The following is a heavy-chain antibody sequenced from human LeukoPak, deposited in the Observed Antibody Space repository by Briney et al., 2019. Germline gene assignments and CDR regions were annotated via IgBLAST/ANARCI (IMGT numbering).Heavy chain of an antibody. J-gene: IGHJ3*02. CDR2: INPNSGGT. V-gene: IGHV1-2*02. CDR3: AREKAPQYYDGGAFDI. D-gene: IGHD3-22*01. Sequence: GASVKVSCKASGYTFTGYYMHWVRQAPGQGLEWMGWINPNSGGTNYAQKFQGRVTMTRDTSISTAYMELSRLRSDDTAVYYCAREKAPQYYDGGAFDIWGQGTMVTVSS. CDR1: GYTFTGYY.